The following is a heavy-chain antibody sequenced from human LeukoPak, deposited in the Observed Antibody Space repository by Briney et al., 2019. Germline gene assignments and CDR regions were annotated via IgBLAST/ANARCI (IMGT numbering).Heavy chain of an antibody. V-gene: IGHV3-7*01. CDR3: ARVPRITMIVVVSRRAYFDY. J-gene: IGHJ4*02. D-gene: IGHD3-22*01. Sequence: GGSLRLSCAASGFTFSSYWMSWVRQAPGKGLEWVANIKQDGSEKYYVDSVKGRFTISRDNAKNSLYLQMNSLRAEDTAVYYCARVPRITMIVVVSRRAYFDYWGQGTLVTVPS. CDR1: GFTFSSYW. CDR2: IKQDGSEK.